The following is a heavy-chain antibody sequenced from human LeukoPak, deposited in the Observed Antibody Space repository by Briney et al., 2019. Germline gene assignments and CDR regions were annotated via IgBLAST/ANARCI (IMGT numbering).Heavy chain of an antibody. CDR2: ISGSSSYI. Sequence: PGGSLRLSCAASGFTFSSYSLNWVRQAPGKGLEWVSSISGSSSYIYYADSVKGRFTISRNNAKKSLFLQMNSLRAEDTAVYYCARDVSDCSGGSCYSYFDYWGQGTLVTVSS. CDR3: ARDVSDCSGGSCYSYFDY. J-gene: IGHJ4*02. CDR1: GFTFSSYS. D-gene: IGHD2-15*01. V-gene: IGHV3-21*01.